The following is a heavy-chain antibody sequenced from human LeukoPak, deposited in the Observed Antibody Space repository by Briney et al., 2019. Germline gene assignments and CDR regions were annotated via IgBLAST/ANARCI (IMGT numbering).Heavy chain of an antibody. D-gene: IGHD3-9*01. CDR2: ICTAGDT. V-gene: IGHV3-13*04. CDR1: GFTFSSYD. Sequence: GGSLRLSCAASGFTFSSYDMHWVRQATGKGLEWVSAICTAGDTYYPGSAKGRFTISRENAKNSLYLQMNSLRAGDTAVYYCARGGYDILTGYHEPLDYWGQGTLVTVSS. CDR3: ARGGYDILTGYHEPLDY. J-gene: IGHJ4*02.